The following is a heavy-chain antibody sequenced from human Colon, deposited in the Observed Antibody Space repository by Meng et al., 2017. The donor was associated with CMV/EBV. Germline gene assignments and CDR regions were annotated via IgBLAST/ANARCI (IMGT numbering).Heavy chain of an antibody. Sequence: SETLSLTCAVYGGSFSSYYWSWIRQPPGKGLEWIGEINHSGSTNYNPSLKSRVTISVDTSKNQFSLKLSSVTAADTAVYYCARMDRARVAYWGQGTLVTVSS. J-gene: IGHJ4*02. CDR1: GGSFSSYY. D-gene: IGHD3-10*01. CDR3: ARMDRARVAY. V-gene: IGHV4-34*01. CDR2: INHSGST.